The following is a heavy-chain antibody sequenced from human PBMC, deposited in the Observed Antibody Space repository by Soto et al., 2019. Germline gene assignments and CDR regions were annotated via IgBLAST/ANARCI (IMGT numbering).Heavy chain of an antibody. J-gene: IGHJ6*02. Sequence: SVKVSCKASGGTFSSYAISWVRQAPGQGLEWTGGIIPIFGTANYAQKFQGRVTITADESTSTAYMELSSLRSEDTAVYYCARDPVAVNYYYGMDVWGQGTTVTVSS. D-gene: IGHD2-2*01. V-gene: IGHV1-69*13. CDR2: IIPIFGTA. CDR1: GGTFSSYA. CDR3: ARDPVAVNYYYGMDV.